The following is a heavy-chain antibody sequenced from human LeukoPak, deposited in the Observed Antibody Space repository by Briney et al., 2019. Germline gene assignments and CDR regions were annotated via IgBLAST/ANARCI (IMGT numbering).Heavy chain of an antibody. V-gene: IGHV3-7*01. J-gene: IGHJ6*02. CDR1: GFTFSSYW. CDR3: ARDVGGYYYYYGMDV. Sequence: PGGSLRLSCAAYGFTFSSYWMSWVRQAPGKGLEWVANIKQDGSEKYYVDSVKGRFTISRDNAKNSLYLQMNSLRAEDTAVYYCARDVGGYYYYYGMDVWGQGTTVTVSS. CDR2: IKQDGSEK. D-gene: IGHD4-23*01.